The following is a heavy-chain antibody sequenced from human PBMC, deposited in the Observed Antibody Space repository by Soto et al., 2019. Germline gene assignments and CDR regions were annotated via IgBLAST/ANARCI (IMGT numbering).Heavy chain of an antibody. D-gene: IGHD3-22*01. J-gene: IGHJ4*02. CDR3: ARDNPDYYDSSGYFEDFDY. CDR1: GYTFTSYG. CDR2: ISAYNGNT. Sequence: ASVKVSCKASGYTFTSYGISWVRQAPGQGLEWMGWISAYNGNTNYAQKLQGRVTMTTDTSTSTAYMELRSLRSDDTAVYYCARDNPDYYDSSGYFEDFDYWGQGTLVTVSS. V-gene: IGHV1-18*01.